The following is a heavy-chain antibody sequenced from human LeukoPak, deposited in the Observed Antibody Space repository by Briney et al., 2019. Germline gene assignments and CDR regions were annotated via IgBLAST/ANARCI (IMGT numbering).Heavy chain of an antibody. Sequence: ASVKVSCKASGYTFTGYYMHWVRQAPGQGLEWMGWINPNSGGTNYAQKFQGRVTMTRDTSISTAYMELSRLRSDDTAVYYCARDPIPSYSGNYFWFDPWGQGTLVTVSS. V-gene: IGHV1-2*02. D-gene: IGHD1-26*01. J-gene: IGHJ5*02. CDR3: ARDPIPSYSGNYFWFDP. CDR1: GYTFTGYY. CDR2: INPNSGGT.